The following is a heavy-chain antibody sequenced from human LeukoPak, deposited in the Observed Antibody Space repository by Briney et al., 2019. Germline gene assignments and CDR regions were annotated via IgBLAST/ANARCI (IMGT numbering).Heavy chain of an antibody. D-gene: IGHD1-26*01. Sequence: GSSVKVSCKASGYTFTSYYMHWVRQAPGQGLEWMGIINPSTAATSYAQKFQGRVTMTRDTSTSTVYMELSSLRSEDTAVYYCARDSGSYSGFDYWGQGTLVTVSS. CDR3: ARDSGSYSGFDY. V-gene: IGHV1-46*01. CDR2: INPSTAAT. CDR1: GYTFTSYY. J-gene: IGHJ4*02.